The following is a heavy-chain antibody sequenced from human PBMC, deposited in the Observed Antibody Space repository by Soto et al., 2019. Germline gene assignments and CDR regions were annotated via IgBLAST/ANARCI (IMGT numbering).Heavy chain of an antibody. CDR2: IKSKTDGGTT. Sequence: PGGSLRLSCAASGFTFSNAWMSWVRQAPGKGLEWVGRIKSKTDGGTTDYAAPVKGRFTISRDDSKNTLYLQMNSLKTEDTAVYYCTTDNMIVAKQFDYWGQGTLVTVSS. CDR1: GFTFSNAW. J-gene: IGHJ4*02. D-gene: IGHD3-22*01. V-gene: IGHV3-15*01. CDR3: TTDNMIVAKQFDY.